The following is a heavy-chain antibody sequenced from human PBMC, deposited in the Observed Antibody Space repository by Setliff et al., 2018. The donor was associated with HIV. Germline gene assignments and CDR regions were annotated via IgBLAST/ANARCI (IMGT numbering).Heavy chain of an antibody. J-gene: IGHJ5*02. V-gene: IGHV4-4*07. CDR3: ARSSPPHQSWLQSSWFDP. CDR1: GGSISGHF. D-gene: IGHD5-12*01. CDR2: IYTSGST. Sequence: PSETLSLTCSVSGGSISGHFWNWIRQPAGKGLEWVGHIYTSGSTNYNPSLKSRVTISVDTSKNQFSLRLSSVTAADTAVYYCARSSPPHQSWLQSSWFDPWGQGTLVTVSS.